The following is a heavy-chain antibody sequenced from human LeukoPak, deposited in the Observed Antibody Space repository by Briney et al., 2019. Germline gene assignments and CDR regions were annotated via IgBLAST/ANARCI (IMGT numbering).Heavy chain of an antibody. Sequence: GGSLRLSCAASGFTFSSYWMHWVRQAPGKGLVWVSRINSDGSSTSYADSVKGRSTISRDNAKNTLHLQMNSLRAEDTAVYYCAENYYDSSGYFGYWGQGTLVTVSS. V-gene: IGHV3-74*01. J-gene: IGHJ4*02. CDR2: INSDGSST. D-gene: IGHD3-22*01. CDR3: AENYYDSSGYFGY. CDR1: GFTFSSYW.